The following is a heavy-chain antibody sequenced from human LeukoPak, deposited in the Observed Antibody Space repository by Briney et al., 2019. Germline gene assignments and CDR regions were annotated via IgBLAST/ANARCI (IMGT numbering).Heavy chain of an antibody. CDR1: GGSISSGDYY. V-gene: IGHV4-30-4*08. Sequence: SETLSLTCTVSGGSISSGDYYWSWIRQPPGKGLEWIGYIYYSGSTYYNPSLKSRVTISVDTSKNQFSLKLSSVTAADTAVYYCVREPLMITFGGVIVPGWGQGTLVTVSS. CDR2: IYYSGST. D-gene: IGHD3-16*02. CDR3: VREPLMITFGGVIVPG. J-gene: IGHJ4*02.